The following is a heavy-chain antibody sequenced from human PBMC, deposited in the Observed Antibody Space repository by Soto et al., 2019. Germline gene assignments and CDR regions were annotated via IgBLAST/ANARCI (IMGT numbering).Heavy chain of an antibody. J-gene: IGHJ6*02. Sequence: EVQLVESGEGLVQPGGSLRLSCAASGLTFSSYAMHWVRQAPGKGLEYVSAISSNGGSTYYADSVKGRFTISRDNSKNTLYLQMGSLRAEDMAVYYCARGYTARNGMDVWGQGTTVTVSS. CDR1: GLTFSSYA. D-gene: IGHD5-18*01. CDR3: ARGYTARNGMDV. V-gene: IGHV3-64*02. CDR2: ISSNGGST.